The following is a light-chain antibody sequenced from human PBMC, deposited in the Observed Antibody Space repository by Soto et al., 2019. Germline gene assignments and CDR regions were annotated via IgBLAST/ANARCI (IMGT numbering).Light chain of an antibody. CDR2: EVS. CDR3: SSYAGSSNV. J-gene: IGLJ1*01. Sequence: QSVLTQPPSASGSPGQSVTISCTGTSSDVGGYNYVSWYQQHPGKAPKLMIYEVSKRPSGVPDRFSGSKSGNTASLTVSGLQAEDEADYYCSSYAGSSNVFGTRTKLPS. V-gene: IGLV2-8*01. CDR1: SSDVGGYNY.